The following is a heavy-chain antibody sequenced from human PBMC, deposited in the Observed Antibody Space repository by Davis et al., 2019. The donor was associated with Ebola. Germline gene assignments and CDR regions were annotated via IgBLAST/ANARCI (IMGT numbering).Heavy chain of an antibody. D-gene: IGHD1-1*01. CDR3: ARGSGYLIHWFDP. J-gene: IGHJ5*02. V-gene: IGHV1-2*06. CDR2: ITPNSGGT. CDR1: GYTFSRYY. Sequence: AASVKVSRKASGYTFSRYYMHWVRQAPGQGLEWMGRITPNSGGTKYAQKFQGRVTMTRDTSISTAYMELSRLTSDDTAVYYCARGSGYLIHWFDPWGQGTLVTVSS.